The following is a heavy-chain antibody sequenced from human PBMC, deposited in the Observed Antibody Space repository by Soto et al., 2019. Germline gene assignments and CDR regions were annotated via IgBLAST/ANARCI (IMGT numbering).Heavy chain of an antibody. Sequence: SATLSITCAVSGGSSSSSKRWGWVRHPPGRGLEWIGYIYYTGSTNYNPSLKSRVTISIDTSRNQFSLKLSSVTAADTAVYYCAREFSNSPEAFDSWGQGSLVTRLL. CDR3: AREFSNSPEAFDS. CDR1: GGSSSSSKR. CDR2: IYYTGST. J-gene: IGHJ4*02. V-gene: IGHV4-4*02. D-gene: IGHD6-6*01.